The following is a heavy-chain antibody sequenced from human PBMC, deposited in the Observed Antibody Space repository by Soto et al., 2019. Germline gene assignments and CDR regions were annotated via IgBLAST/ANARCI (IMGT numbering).Heavy chain of an antibody. Sequence: LRLSCAASGFTFSSSSKNWVRQAPGTGLEWVSSISSSSSYIYYADSVKGRFTISRDNAKNSLYLQMNSLRAEDTAVYYCARIPKGYSSSWSDWGQGTLVTVSS. CDR3: ARIPKGYSSSWSD. J-gene: IGHJ4*02. V-gene: IGHV3-21*01. D-gene: IGHD6-13*01. CDR2: ISSSSSYI. CDR1: GFTFSSSS.